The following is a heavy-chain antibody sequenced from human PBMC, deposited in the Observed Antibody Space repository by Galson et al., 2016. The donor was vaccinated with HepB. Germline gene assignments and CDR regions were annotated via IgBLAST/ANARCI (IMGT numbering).Heavy chain of an antibody. J-gene: IGHJ6*03. D-gene: IGHD1-26*01. CDR1: GITFSSYV. V-gene: IGHV3-23*01. Sequence: CAASGITFSSYVMNWVRQAPGKGLEWDSVIRDSGGGTNYADSVRGRFTISRDNSKNTLYLKMSGLRAEDTATYYCAKGTTTYYYFYMDRLGKGTTVTVPS. CDR3: AKGTTTYYYFYMDR. CDR2: IRDSGGGT.